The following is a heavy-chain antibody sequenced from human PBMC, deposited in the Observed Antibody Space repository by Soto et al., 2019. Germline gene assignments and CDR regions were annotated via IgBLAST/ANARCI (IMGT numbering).Heavy chain of an antibody. CDR2: IYPGDSDT. CDR3: ARGTYDFWSGQRALGY. CDR1: GYSFTSYW. V-gene: IGHV5-51*01. Sequence: LTISCKGSGYSFTSYWIGWVRQMPGKGLEWMGIIYPGDSDTRYSPSFQGQVTISADKSISTAYLQWSSLKASDTAMYYCARGTYDFWSGQRALGYWGQGTLVTVSS. J-gene: IGHJ4*02. D-gene: IGHD3-3*01.